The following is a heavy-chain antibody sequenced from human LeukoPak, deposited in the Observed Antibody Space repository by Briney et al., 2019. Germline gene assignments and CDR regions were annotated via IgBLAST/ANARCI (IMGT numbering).Heavy chain of an antibody. D-gene: IGHD3-9*01. Sequence: EASVKVSCKASGYTFTSYGILWVRQAPGQGLEWMGWISAYNGNTKYAQKLQGRVTMTTDTSTSIAHMELRSLRSDDTAVYYCARDPLGYFDWLLWEDQYYFDYWGQGTLVTVSS. CDR2: ISAYNGNT. J-gene: IGHJ4*02. V-gene: IGHV1-18*01. CDR1: GYTFTSYG. CDR3: ARDPLGYFDWLLWEDQYYFDY.